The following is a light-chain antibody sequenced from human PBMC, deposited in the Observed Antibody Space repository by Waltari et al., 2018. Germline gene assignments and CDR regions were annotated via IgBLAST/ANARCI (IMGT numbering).Light chain of an antibody. CDR3: CSYAGSSTPVI. CDR1: SSDVGGYNY. CDR2: DVS. V-gene: IGLV2-23*02. Sequence: QSALTQPASASGSPGQSITTSCNGTSSDVGGYNYFSWYQQHPGKAPKFIIYDVSKRPSGVSNRFSGSKSGNTASLTISGLQAEDEADYYCCSYAGSSTPVIFGGGTKLTVL. J-gene: IGLJ2*01.